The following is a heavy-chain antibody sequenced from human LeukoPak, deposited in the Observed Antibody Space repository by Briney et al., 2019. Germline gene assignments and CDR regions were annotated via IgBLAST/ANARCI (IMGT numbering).Heavy chain of an antibody. V-gene: IGHV1-69*01. CDR3: ARGKDHYYYGMDV. Sequence: SVTVSCKTSGGVFRSYAINWVRQSPGQGLEWMGLSIPFFGTPNYAQRLQGPVTITADESTSTNYMELSSLTSEDTAVYYCARGKDHYYYGMDVWGQGTTVTVSS. J-gene: IGHJ6*02. CDR2: SIPFFGTP. CDR1: GGVFRSYA.